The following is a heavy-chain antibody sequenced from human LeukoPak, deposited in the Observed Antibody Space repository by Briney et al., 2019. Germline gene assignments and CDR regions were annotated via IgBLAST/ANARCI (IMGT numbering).Heavy chain of an antibody. CDR2: IYISGTT. Sequence: SETLSLTCTVSGGSFSTYFWSWIRQPAGKGLEWIGRIYISGTTNYNPSLKSRVTMSVDTSKNQLSLNLSSVTAADTALYYCARERTGDRGLDYWGQGTLVTVSS. CDR3: ARERTGDRGLDY. J-gene: IGHJ4*02. CDR1: GGSFSTYF. D-gene: IGHD7-27*01. V-gene: IGHV4-4*07.